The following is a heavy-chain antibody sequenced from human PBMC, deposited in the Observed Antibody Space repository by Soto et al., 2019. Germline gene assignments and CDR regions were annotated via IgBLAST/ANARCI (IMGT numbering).Heavy chain of an antibody. CDR2: ISGSTSGT. D-gene: IGHD3-16*01. CDR3: AKDGGFMDPFDY. V-gene: IGHV3-23*01. Sequence: EVQLLESGGGLVQPGGSLRLSCAASGFAFSSYAMSWVRQAPGKGLEWVSSISGSTSGTYYADAVKGRFTISRDNSNNTLSLQMNSLRAEDTAVYYCAKDGGFMDPFDYWGQGGLVTVSS. J-gene: IGHJ4*02. CDR1: GFAFSSYA.